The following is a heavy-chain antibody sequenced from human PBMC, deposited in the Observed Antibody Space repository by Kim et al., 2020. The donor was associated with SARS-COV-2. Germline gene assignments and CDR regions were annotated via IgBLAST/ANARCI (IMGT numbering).Heavy chain of an antibody. V-gene: IGHV3-48*02. CDR2: ISSSSSTI. J-gene: IGHJ6*02. CDR3: AREKDILLWFGELPKSRGVMDV. Sequence: GGSLRLSCAASGFILSSYSMNWVRQAPGKGLEWVSYISSSSSTISYVDSVKGRFTISRDNAKNSLYLQMNSLRDEDTAMYYCAREKDILLWFGELPKSRGVMDVWGQGTTVTVSS. CDR1: GFILSSYS. D-gene: IGHD3-10*01.